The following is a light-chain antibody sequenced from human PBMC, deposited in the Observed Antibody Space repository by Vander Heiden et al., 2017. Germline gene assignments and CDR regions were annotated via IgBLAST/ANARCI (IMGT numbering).Light chain of an antibody. CDR1: EDITIY. CDR3: HQYDNLPYT. Sequence: DIQMTQSPSPLSAAVGDRVTITCQASEDITIYLNWYQQKPGKAPQLLIYDTSNLETGVSSRFSGSGSGTYFTFTISSLQPEDIATYYCHQYDNLPYTFGQGTKLGIK. V-gene: IGKV1-33*01. CDR2: DTS. J-gene: IGKJ2*01.